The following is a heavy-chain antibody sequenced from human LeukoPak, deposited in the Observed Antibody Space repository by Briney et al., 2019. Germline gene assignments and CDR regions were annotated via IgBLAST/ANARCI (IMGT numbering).Heavy chain of an antibody. CDR2: ISYDGSNK. D-gene: IGHD3-10*01. Sequence: GGSPRLSCAASGFTFSSYAMHWVRQAPGKGLEWVSVISYDGSNKYYADSVKGRFTISRDNSKNTLYLQMNSLRAEDTAVYYCASPYGSGSYWDAFDIWGQGTMVTVSS. J-gene: IGHJ3*02. CDR1: GFTFSSYA. CDR3: ASPYGSGSYWDAFDI. V-gene: IGHV3-30-3*01.